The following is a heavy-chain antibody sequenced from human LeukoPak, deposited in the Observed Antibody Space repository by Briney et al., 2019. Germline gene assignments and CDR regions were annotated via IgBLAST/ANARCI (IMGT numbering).Heavy chain of an antibody. Sequence: PGGSLRLSCAASGXTFSSYWMHWVRQAPGKGLLWVSRINSDGSSTSYADSVKGRFTISRDNAKNTLYLQMNSLRAEDTAVYYCARTLYSSGWFDYWGQGTLVTVSS. V-gene: IGHV3-74*01. CDR3: ARTLYSSGWFDY. J-gene: IGHJ4*02. D-gene: IGHD6-19*01. CDR1: GXTFSSYW. CDR2: INSDGSST.